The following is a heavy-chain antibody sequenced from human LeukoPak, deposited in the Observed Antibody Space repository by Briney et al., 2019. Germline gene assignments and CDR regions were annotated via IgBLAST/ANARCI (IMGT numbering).Heavy chain of an antibody. CDR3: ARDRRDGYCLGH. CDR1: GFTFSNYA. CDR2: ISSGSTYI. J-gene: IGHJ4*02. D-gene: IGHD5-24*01. Sequence: GGSLRLSCAASGFTFSNYAMNWVRQAPGKGLEWVSSISSGSTYIYYADSVKGRFTISRDNAKNSLYLQMNSLRAEDTAVYYCARDRRDGYCLGHWGQGTLVTVSS. V-gene: IGHV3-21*01.